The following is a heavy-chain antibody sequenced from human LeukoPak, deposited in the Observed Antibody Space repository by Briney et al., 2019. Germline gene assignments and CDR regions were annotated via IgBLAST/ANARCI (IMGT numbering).Heavy chain of an antibody. J-gene: IGHJ4*02. CDR3: AREAYGSGNYPFDY. CDR2: ISSSGSTI. V-gene: IGHV3-11*04. Sequence: PGRSLRLSCAASGFTFSDYYMSWIHQAPGKGLEWVSYISSSGSTIYYADSVKGRFTISRDNAKNSLYLQMNSLRAEDTAVYYCAREAYGSGNYPFDYWGQGTLVTVSS. D-gene: IGHD3-10*01. CDR1: GFTFSDYY.